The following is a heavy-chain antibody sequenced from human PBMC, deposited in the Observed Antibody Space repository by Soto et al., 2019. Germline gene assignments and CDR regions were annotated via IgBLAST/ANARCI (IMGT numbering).Heavy chain of an antibody. CDR2: ISWDGGST. D-gene: IGHD3-22*01. CDR1: GFTFDDYT. V-gene: IGHV3-43*01. J-gene: IGHJ4*02. Sequence: GGSLRLSCAASGFTFDDYTMHWVRQAPGKGLEWVSLISWDGGSTYYADSVKGRFTISRDNSKNSLYLQMNSLRTEDTALYYCAKESTYYYHSSRYSFVYWDKALLVTVSS. CDR3: AKESTYYYHSSRYSFVY.